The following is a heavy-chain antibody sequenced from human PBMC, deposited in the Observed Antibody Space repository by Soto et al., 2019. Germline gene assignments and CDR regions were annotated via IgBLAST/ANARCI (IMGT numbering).Heavy chain of an antibody. CDR3: ARLPGGDYCGGDCYLSMRDY. V-gene: IGHV4-34*01. Sequence: QVQLQQWGAGLLKPSGTLSLTCAVYGGSFSGYYWSWIRQPPGKGLEWIGEINHSGSTNYNPSLKSRVTISVDTSKNQFSLKLSSVTAADTAVYYCARLPGGDYCGGDCYLSMRDYWGQGTLVTVSS. D-gene: IGHD2-21*02. CDR1: GGSFSGYY. CDR2: INHSGST. J-gene: IGHJ4*02.